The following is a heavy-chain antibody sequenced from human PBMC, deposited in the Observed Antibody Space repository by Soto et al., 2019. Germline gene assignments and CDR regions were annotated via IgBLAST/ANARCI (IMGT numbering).Heavy chain of an antibody. CDR3: TTLAVAGTPGGGFDI. D-gene: IGHD6-19*01. CDR2: IKSKTDGGTT. Sequence: EVQLVESGGGLVKPGGSLRLSCAASGFTFSNAWMSWVRQAPGKGLEWVGRIKSKTDGGTTDYAAPVKGRFTISRDDSKNTLYLQMNSLKTEDTAVYYRTTLAVAGTPGGGFDIWGQGTMVTVSS. CDR1: GFTFSNAW. V-gene: IGHV3-15*01. J-gene: IGHJ3*02.